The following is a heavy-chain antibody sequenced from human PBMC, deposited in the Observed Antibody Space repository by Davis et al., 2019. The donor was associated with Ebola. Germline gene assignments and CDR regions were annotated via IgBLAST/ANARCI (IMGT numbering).Heavy chain of an antibody. CDR1: GDSISRGAYY. V-gene: IGHV4-31*03. CDR2: IYYSGST. Sequence: PSETLSLTCNVSGDSISRGAYYWGWIRQHPGKGLEWIGYIYYSGSTYYKPSLKSRVTISLDTSKNQFSLNLYSVTAADTAVYYCARDLRYDSSGYDYYFYMDVWGKGTTVTVSS. D-gene: IGHD3-22*01. CDR3: ARDLRYDSSGYDYYFYMDV. J-gene: IGHJ6*03.